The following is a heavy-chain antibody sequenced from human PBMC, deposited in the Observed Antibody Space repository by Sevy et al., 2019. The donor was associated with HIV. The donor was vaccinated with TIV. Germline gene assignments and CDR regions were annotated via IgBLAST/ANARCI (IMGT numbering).Heavy chain of an antibody. D-gene: IGHD3-3*01. J-gene: IGHJ4*02. CDR2: ISDDSRYI. Sequence: GGSLRLSCAASGFTFRTYSMNWVRQAPGKGLEWLSSISDDSRYIYYSDSVKGRFTISRANAKNLLYLPMNNLRVEDTAIYYCARDFTIFGVVSGFDYWGQGNLVTVSS. CDR1: GFTFRTYS. V-gene: IGHV3-21*04. CDR3: ARDFTIFGVVSGFDY.